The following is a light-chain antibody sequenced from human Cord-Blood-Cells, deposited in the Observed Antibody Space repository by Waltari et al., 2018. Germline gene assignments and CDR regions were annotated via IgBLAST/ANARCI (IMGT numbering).Light chain of an antibody. CDR3: CSYAGSSTLV. CDR2: EGS. V-gene: IGLV2-23*01. CDR1: SSDVGRYNL. J-gene: IGLJ3*02. Sequence: QSALTQPASVSGSPGPSITISCTGTSSDVGRYNLVSCYQQHPGKAPKLMIYEGSKRPSGVSNRFSGSKSGNTASLTISGLQAEDEADYYCCSYAGSSTLVFGGGTKLTVL.